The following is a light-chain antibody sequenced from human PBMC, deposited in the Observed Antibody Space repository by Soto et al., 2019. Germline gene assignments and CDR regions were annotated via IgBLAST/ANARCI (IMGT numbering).Light chain of an antibody. V-gene: IGLV1-40*01. Sequence: QSVLTQPPSVSGAPGQRVTISCSGSSSNIGAGYDVHWYQQLPGTAPRLLIYVSRNRPSGVPDRFSGSKSGTSASLAITGLQTDDEADYYCQSYDSSLRIAVFGGGTKLTVL. J-gene: IGLJ3*02. CDR3: QSYDSSLRIAV. CDR2: VSR. CDR1: SSNIGAGYD.